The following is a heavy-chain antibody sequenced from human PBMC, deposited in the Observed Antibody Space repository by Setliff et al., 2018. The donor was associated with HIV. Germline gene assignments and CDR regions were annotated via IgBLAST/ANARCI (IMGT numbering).Heavy chain of an antibody. Sequence: GESLKISCKALDYTFTTYWIVWVRQMPGEGLEWMGIIYPDDSNIRYNPSFQNQVTISADKSITTAYLQINNLKASDTATYYCARRDGRSMNAFQIWGPGTVVTVSS. J-gene: IGHJ3*01. CDR3: ARRDGRSMNAFQI. D-gene: IGHD6-13*01. V-gene: IGHV5-51*01. CDR2: IYPDDSNI. CDR1: DYTFTTYW.